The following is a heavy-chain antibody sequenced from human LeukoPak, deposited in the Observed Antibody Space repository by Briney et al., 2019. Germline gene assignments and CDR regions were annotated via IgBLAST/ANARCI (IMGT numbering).Heavy chain of an antibody. J-gene: IGHJ6*02. D-gene: IGHD6-25*01. CDR1: GFTFSDHY. V-gene: IGHV3-72*01. Sequence: GGSLRLSCAASGFTFSDHYMDCVRQAPGKGLGWVGRTRNKANSYTTEYAASVKGRFTISRDDSKNSLYLQMNSLKTEDTAVYYCSGFYYGMDVWGQGTTVTVSS. CDR2: TRNKANSYTT. CDR3: SGFYYGMDV.